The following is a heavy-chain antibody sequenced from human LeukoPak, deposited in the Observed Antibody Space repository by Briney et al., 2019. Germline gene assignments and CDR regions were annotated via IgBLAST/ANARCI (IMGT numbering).Heavy chain of an antibody. D-gene: IGHD4-17*01. CDR3: AKGIFHDYGDYAGGAFDI. Sequence: GGSLRLSCAASGFTFSGYAMSWVRQAPGKGLEWVSAISGSGGSTYYADSVKGRFTISRDNSKNTLYLQMNSLRAEDTAVYYCAKGIFHDYGDYAGGAFDIWGQGTMVTVSS. V-gene: IGHV3-23*01. J-gene: IGHJ3*02. CDR1: GFTFSGYA. CDR2: ISGSGGST.